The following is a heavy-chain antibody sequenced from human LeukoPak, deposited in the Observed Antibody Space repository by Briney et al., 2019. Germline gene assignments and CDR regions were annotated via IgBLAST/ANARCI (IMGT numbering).Heavy chain of an antibody. J-gene: IGHJ4*02. CDR1: GYTFTGYY. CDR2: INQNCGGT. V-gene: IGHV1-2*02. Sequence: ASVKVPCKTSGYTFTGYYMHWVRQAPGQGLEWIVWINQNCGGTNYAQQFQGRVTITGDTSISTAYMELSRLTSDEPGVYFCARDPKIVVVFHPRLDYWGQGPRVTVSS. CDR3: ARDPKIVVVFHPRLDY. D-gene: IGHD3-22*01.